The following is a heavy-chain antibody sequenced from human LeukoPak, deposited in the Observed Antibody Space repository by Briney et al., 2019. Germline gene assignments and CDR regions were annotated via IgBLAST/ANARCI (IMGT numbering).Heavy chain of an antibody. Sequence: PGGSLRLSCVASGFTFDDYGMSWVRQAPGKGLQWVSGINWNGGSTGYADSVKGRFTISRDNAKNSLYLQMNSLRAEDTALYYCARDGRIVTAICFDYWGQGTLVTVSS. CDR1: GFTFDDYG. J-gene: IGHJ4*02. D-gene: IGHD3-16*02. CDR2: INWNGGST. V-gene: IGHV3-20*04. CDR3: ARDGRIVTAICFDY.